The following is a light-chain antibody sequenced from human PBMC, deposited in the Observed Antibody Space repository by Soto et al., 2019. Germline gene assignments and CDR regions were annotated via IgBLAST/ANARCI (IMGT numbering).Light chain of an antibody. J-gene: IGKJ4*01. V-gene: IGKV1-5*03. CDR3: QQANSFPLP. Sequence: DIQMTQSPSTLSGSVGDRVTITCRASQSINSWLAWYQQKPGKAPKLLIYKASTLKSGVPSRFSGSGSGTDFTLTISSLQPEDFATYYCQQANSFPLPFGGGTKADIK. CDR2: KAS. CDR1: QSINSW.